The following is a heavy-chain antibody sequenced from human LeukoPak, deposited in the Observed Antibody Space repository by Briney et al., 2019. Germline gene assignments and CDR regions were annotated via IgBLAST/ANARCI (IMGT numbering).Heavy chain of an antibody. D-gene: IGHD5-24*01. CDR3: ARTGDGYNYYNYYYMDV. CDR2: VFHTGST. CDR1: GGSIDTYY. V-gene: IGHV4-59*01. Sequence: SETLSLTCTVSGGSIDTYYWNWIRQPPGKGLEWIGYVFHTGSTNYNPSLKSRVTISVDTSKNQFSLKLSSVTAADTAVYYCARTGDGYNYYNYYYMDVWGKGTTVTVTS. J-gene: IGHJ6*03.